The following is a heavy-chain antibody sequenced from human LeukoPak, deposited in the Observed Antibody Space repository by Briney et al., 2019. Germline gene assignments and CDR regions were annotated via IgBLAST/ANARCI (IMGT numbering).Heavy chain of an antibody. CDR3: ARVGAPSTTHYYMDV. CDR1: GASVRSYH. CDR2: IYTTGGT. Sequence: PSETLSLTFTVSGASVRSYHWTWVRLPAGKGLEWIGRIYTTGGTNSNPSLSSRLIMSLDTSRNQFSLSLRSVTAADTAVYYCARVGAPSTTHYYMDVWGKGTTVTVSS. D-gene: IGHD5/OR15-5a*01. V-gene: IGHV4-4*07. J-gene: IGHJ6*03.